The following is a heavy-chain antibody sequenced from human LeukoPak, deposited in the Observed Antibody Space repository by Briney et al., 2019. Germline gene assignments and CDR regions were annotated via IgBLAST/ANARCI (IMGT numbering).Heavy chain of an antibody. CDR2: IISSVSTI. CDR1: GFTFSDYY. CDR3: ARDLLVDG. Sequence: SGGSLRLSCAASGFTFSDYYMSWLRQATGEGLEWVSYIISSVSTIYYADSVKGRFTISRDNAKNSLYLQMNSMRAEDTAVNYCARDLLVDGWGKGTTVTVYS. V-gene: IGHV3-11*04. J-gene: IGHJ6*01.